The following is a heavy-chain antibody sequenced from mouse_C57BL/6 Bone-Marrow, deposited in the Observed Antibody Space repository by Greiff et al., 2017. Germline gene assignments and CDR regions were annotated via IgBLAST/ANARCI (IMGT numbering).Heavy chain of an antibody. V-gene: IGHV1-63*01. CDR3: ARDRCYWYVDV. Sequence: QVQLQQSGAELVRPGASVKMSCKASGYTFTNYWIGWVKQRPGHGLEWIGDIYPGGGYTNYNEKFKGKATLTADKSSSTAYMQFSSLTSEDSAIYYCARDRCYWYVDVWGTGTTVTVSS. CDR2: IYPGGGYT. J-gene: IGHJ1*03. CDR1: GYTFTNYW.